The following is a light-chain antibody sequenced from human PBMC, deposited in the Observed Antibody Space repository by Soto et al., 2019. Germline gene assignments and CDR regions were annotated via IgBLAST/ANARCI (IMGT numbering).Light chain of an antibody. CDR3: QQYYNSPYT. J-gene: IGKJ2*01. Sequence: DIVMTQSPDSLAVSLGERATINCKSSQSVLYNSNNKNYLTWYQQKPVQPPKLLIYWASTREPGVPDRFSGSGSVTDFTLTISSLQADDVAVYYCQQYYNSPYTFGQGTKLEIK. V-gene: IGKV4-1*01. CDR1: QSVLYNSNNKNY. CDR2: WAS.